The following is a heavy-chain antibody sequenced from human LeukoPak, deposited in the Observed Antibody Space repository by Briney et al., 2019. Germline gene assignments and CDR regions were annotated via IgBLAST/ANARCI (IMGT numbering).Heavy chain of an antibody. D-gene: IGHD3-22*01. V-gene: IGHV3-23*01. CDR1: GFRFSSYA. J-gene: IGHJ4*02. CDR2: ISGNGDST. CDR3: AKAIDSSGYYYERGADY. Sequence: GGSLRLSCAASGFRFSSYAMSWVRQAPGKGLEWVSAISGNGDSTEYADSVKGRFTISRDNSQTTLYLQMNSLRAEDTAVFYCAKAIDSSGYYYERGADYWGQGTLVTVSS.